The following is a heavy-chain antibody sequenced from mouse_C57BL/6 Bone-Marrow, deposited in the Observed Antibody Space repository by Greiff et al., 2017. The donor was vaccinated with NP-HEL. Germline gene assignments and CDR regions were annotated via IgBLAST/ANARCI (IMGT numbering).Heavy chain of an antibody. J-gene: IGHJ3*01. D-gene: IGHD2-2*01. CDR3: ARDGSN. CDR1: GFTFSSYA. V-gene: IGHV5-4*01. Sequence: EVQLMESGGGLVKPGGSLKLSCAASGFTFSSYAMSWVRQTPEKRLEWVATISDGGSYTYYPDNVKGRFTISRDNAKNNLYLQMSHLKSEDTAMYYCARDGSNWGQGTLVTVSA. CDR2: ISDGGSYT.